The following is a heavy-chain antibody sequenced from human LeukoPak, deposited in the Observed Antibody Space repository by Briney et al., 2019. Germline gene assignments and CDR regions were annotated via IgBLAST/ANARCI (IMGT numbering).Heavy chain of an antibody. CDR1: GFTFSSYA. CDR2: ISSNGGST. D-gene: IGHD6-6*01. J-gene: IGHJ4*02. V-gene: IGHV3-64D*09. CDR3: VGPFGVAARPS. Sequence: GGSLRLSCSASGFTFSSYAMHWVRQAPGKGLEYVSAISSNGGSTYYADSVKGRFTISRDNSKNTLYLQMSSLRAEDTAVYYCVGPFGVAARPSWGQGTLVTVSS.